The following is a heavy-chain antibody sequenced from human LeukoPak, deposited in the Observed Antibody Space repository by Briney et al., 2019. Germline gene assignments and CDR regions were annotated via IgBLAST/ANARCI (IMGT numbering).Heavy chain of an antibody. Sequence: PSETLSLTCPVYGGSISSSSYYWGWIRQPPGKGLEWIGRIYYSGSTYYNPSLKSRVTISVDTSKNQFSLKLSSVTAADTAVYYCARDLVSGDYDQSGFDIWGQGTMVTVSS. CDR2: IYYSGST. V-gene: IGHV4-39*07. D-gene: IGHD4-17*01. CDR3: ARDLVSGDYDQSGFDI. J-gene: IGHJ3*02. CDR1: GGSISSSSYY.